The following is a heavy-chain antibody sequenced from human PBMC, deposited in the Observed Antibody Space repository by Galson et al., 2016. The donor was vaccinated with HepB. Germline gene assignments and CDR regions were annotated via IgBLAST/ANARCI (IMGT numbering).Heavy chain of an antibody. D-gene: IGHD6-19*01. CDR1: GGTFSSYA. CDR2: IIPIFGTA. Sequence: SVKVSCKASGGTFSSYAISWVRQAPGQGLEWMGGIIPIFGTANYAQKFQGRVTITADESTSTAYMELSSMRSEDTAVYYCARIAVAGTSDWLDPWGQGTLVTVSS. J-gene: IGHJ5*02. V-gene: IGHV1-69*13. CDR3: ARIAVAGTSDWLDP.